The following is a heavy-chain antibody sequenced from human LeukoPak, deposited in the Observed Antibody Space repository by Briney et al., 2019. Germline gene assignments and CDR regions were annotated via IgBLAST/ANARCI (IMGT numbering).Heavy chain of an antibody. V-gene: IGHV3-21*01. CDR1: GFTFNIYT. CDR2: ISSGSTYK. D-gene: IGHD6-19*01. CDR3: ATTPVAVDY. Sequence: GGSPRLSCAASGFTFNIYTMNWVRQAPGKGLEWVSSISSGSTYKYYADSVKGRFTISRDNAKNSLYLQMNSLRAEDTALYYCATTPVAVDYWGQGTLVTVSS. J-gene: IGHJ4*02.